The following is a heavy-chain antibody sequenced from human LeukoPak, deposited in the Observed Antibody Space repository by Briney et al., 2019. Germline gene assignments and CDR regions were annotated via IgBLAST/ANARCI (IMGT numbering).Heavy chain of an antibody. Sequence: KPSETLSLTCTVSGGSISSYYWSWIRQPPGKGLEWIGYIYYSGSTNYNPSLKSRVTISVDTSKNQFSLKLSSVTAAYTSVYYCARADYYGSGSYRIDPWGQGTLVTVSS. J-gene: IGHJ5*02. CDR3: ARADYYGSGSYRIDP. CDR2: IYYSGST. V-gene: IGHV4-59*01. CDR1: GGSISSYY. D-gene: IGHD3-10*01.